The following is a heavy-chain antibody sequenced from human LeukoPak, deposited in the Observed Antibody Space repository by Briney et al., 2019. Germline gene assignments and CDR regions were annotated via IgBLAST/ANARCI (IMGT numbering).Heavy chain of an antibody. CDR3: ARQFYGSGSRKTPFDP. CDR2: TYYRSKWYN. V-gene: IGHV6-1*01. Sequence: SQTLSLTCAISGDSVSSNSAAWNWIRQSPSRGLEWLGRTYYRSKWYNYYAVSVKSRITINPDTSKNQFSLQLNSVTPEDTAVYYCARQFYGSGSRKTPFDPWGQGTLVTVSS. J-gene: IGHJ5*02. D-gene: IGHD3-10*01. CDR1: GDSVSSNSAA.